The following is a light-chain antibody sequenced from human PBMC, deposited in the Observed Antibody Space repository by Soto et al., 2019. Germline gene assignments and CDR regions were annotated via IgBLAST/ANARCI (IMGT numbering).Light chain of an antibody. CDR1: QSVSSSY. V-gene: IGKV3-20*01. CDR2: GAS. CDR3: HQYGSSPNT. Sequence: EIVLTQSPGTLSLSPGERATLSCRASQSVSSSYLAWYQQKLGQASRLLIYGASSMATGIPDRFRGSGSGTDFTLTISRLEPEDFAVYYCHQYGSSPNTFGQGTKLEIK. J-gene: IGKJ2*01.